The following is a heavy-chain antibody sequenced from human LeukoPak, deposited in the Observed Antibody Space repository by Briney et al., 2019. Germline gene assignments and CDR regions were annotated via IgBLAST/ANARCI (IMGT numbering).Heavy chain of an antibody. V-gene: IGHV3-23*01. J-gene: IGHJ4*02. D-gene: IGHD5-12*01. Sequence: PGGSQRLSCAASGFSFSNSAMSWVRQAPGKGLEWVSLIVASSGSTFYADSVKGRFTISRDSSKNTLYLQMNSLRAEDMAAYYCAKGAYDYIEMGYFDYWGQGTLVTVSS. CDR1: GFSFSNSA. CDR3: AKGAYDYIEMGYFDY. CDR2: IVASSGST.